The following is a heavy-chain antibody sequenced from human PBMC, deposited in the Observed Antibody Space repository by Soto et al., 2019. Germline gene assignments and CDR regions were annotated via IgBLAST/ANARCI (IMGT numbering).Heavy chain of an antibody. CDR1: GGSISDYY. J-gene: IGHJ4*02. V-gene: IGHV4-59*01. CDR3: ARGRHWLDF. Sequence: QVQLQESGPGLVKPSETLSLTCTVSGGSISDYYWSWVRQPPGKGLQWIGYIYYTGSTNYNPSLKTRLTISLATTENQFSLKLSSVTAADTAVYYCARGRHWLDFWGQGTHLTVSS. CDR2: IYYTGST. D-gene: IGHD6-19*01.